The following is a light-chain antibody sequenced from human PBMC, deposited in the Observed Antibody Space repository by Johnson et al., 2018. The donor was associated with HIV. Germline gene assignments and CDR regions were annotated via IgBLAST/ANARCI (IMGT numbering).Light chain of an antibody. CDR1: SSNIGNNY. Sequence: QSVLTQPPSVSAAPGQKVTISCSGSSSNIGNNYVSWYQQLPGTAPKLLIYDNNKRPSGTPDRFSGSKSGTSATLGITGLQTGDEADYYSGTWDSSLSSPYVFGTGTKVTVL. CDR2: DNN. V-gene: IGLV1-51*01. J-gene: IGLJ1*01. CDR3: GTWDSSLSSPYV.